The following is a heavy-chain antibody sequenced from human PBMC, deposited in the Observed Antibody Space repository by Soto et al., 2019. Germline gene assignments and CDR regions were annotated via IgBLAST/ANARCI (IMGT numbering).Heavy chain of an antibody. D-gene: IGHD5-18*01. J-gene: IGHJ4*02. CDR1: GHTLTELS. Sequence: GASVKVSCKVSGHTLTELSIHWVRQAPGKGLEWIGGFDPEDGEPNFAQKFQGRVTVTEDTSTETSYLDLSSLRSEDTAVYFCTTDPFRGYSCGTWGQGTLVTVSS. V-gene: IGHV1-24*01. CDR3: TTDPFRGYSCGT. CDR2: FDPEDGEP.